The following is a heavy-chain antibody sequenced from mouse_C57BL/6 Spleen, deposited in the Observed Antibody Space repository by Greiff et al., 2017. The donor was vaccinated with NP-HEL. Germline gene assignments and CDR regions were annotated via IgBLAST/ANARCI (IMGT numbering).Heavy chain of an antibody. V-gene: IGHV5-12*01. Sequence: EVQVVVSGGGLVQPGGSLELSCAASGFTFSDYYMYWVRQTPEKRLEWVAYISNGGGSTYYPDTVKGRFTISRDNAKNTLYLQMSRLKSEDTAMYYCARYYDGYYDDWGQGTTLTVSS. D-gene: IGHD2-3*01. CDR1: GFTFSDYY. CDR2: ISNGGGST. CDR3: ARYYDGYYDD. J-gene: IGHJ2*01.